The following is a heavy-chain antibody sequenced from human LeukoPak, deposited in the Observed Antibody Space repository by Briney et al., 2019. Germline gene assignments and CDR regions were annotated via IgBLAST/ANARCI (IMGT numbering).Heavy chain of an antibody. CDR2: ISSGGTTI. CDR3: VRSLTIAVAGTDL. Sequence: PGGSQTLSCSVSGFTFKSYELNWVRLAPGKGLEWIAYISSGGTTIFYADSVKGRFTVSRDNDKSLLYLLMNSLRADDTATYYCVRSLTIAVAGTDLWGQGTVVTVS. J-gene: IGHJ5*02. V-gene: IGHV3-48*03. D-gene: IGHD6-19*01. CDR1: GFTFKSYE.